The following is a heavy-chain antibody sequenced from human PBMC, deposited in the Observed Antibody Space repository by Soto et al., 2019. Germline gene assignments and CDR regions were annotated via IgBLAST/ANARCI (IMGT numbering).Heavy chain of an antibody. D-gene: IGHD3-22*01. V-gene: IGHV4-31*03. CDR3: ARGLGDYYDSSGYYYFDY. Sequence: PSETLSLTCTVSGGSISSGGYYWSWIRQHPGKGLEWIGYIYYSGSTYYNPSLKSRVTISVDTSKNQFSLKLSSVTAADTAVYYCARGLGDYYDSSGYYYFDYWGQGTLVTVSS. CDR2: IYYSGST. J-gene: IGHJ4*02. CDR1: GGSISSGGYY.